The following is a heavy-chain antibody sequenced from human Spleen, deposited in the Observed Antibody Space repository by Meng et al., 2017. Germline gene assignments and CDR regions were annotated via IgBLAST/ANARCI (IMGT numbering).Heavy chain of an antibody. Sequence: QVQLVQSGAEVKKPGASVKVSCKASGYSFTRSDINWVRQATGQGLEWMGRINPNSGGTNYAQKFQDRVTMTRDTSISTAYMELSRLRSDDTAVYYCASHSSGWYSPGDYWGQGTLVTVSS. CDR1: GYSFTRSD. J-gene: IGHJ4*02. CDR3: ASHSSGWYSPGDY. CDR2: INPNSGGT. D-gene: IGHD6-19*01. V-gene: IGHV1-2*06.